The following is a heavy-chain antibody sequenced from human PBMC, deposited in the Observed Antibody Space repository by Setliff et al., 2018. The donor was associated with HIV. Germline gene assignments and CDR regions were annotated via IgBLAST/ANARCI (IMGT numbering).Heavy chain of an antibody. D-gene: IGHD3-10*01. CDR3: ARDRHYSGLGSYGP. V-gene: IGHV1-3*01. CDR2: INAGDDNT. CDR1: GYTFSTNA. J-gene: IGHJ5*02. Sequence: GASVKVSCKASGYTFSTNAIHWVRQAPGQRLEWMGYINAGDDNTRYSQKFQGRVTITRDTSANTAYMELSSLRLTSVTAEDTAVYYCARDRHYSGLGSYGPWGPGTLVTVSS.